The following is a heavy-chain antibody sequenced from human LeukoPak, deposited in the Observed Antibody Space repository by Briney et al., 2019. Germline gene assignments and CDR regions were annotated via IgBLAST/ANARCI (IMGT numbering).Heavy chain of an antibody. CDR3: ARDGVDYGDNRFDY. V-gene: IGHV1-69*05. D-gene: IGHD4-17*01. CDR2: IIPIFGTA. CDR1: RGTFSSYA. Sequence: SVKVSCKASRGTFSSYAISWVRQAPGQGLEWMGGIIPIFGTANYAQKFQGRVTITTDESTSTAYMELSSLRSEDTAVYYCARDGVDYGDNRFDYWGQGTLVTVSS. J-gene: IGHJ4*02.